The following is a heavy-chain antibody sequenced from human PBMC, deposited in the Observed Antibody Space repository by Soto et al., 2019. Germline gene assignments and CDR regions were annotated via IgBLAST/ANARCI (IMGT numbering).Heavy chain of an antibody. Sequence: TMSPTCTVSGGYISSGGYYWSWISQHPGKGLEWIGYIYYSGSTYYNPSLKXRXXISVDTSKNQFSRKLSSVTAADTAVYYCARLHYGFWSGYYFDYWGQRTLVTVSS. CDR3: ARLHYGFWSGYYFDY. CDR1: GGYISSGGYY. CDR2: IYYSGST. V-gene: IGHV4-31*03. D-gene: IGHD3-3*01. J-gene: IGHJ4*02.